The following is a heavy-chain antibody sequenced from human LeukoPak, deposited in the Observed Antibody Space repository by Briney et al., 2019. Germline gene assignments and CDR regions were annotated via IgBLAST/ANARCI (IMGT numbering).Heavy chain of an antibody. J-gene: IGHJ6*03. V-gene: IGHV4-4*07. Sequence: PSETLSLTCTVSGGSISSYYWSWIRQPAGKGLEWIGRIYTSGSTNYNPSLKSRVTMSVGTSKNQFSLKLSSVTAADTAVYYCARDILWFGEYYMDVWGKGTTVTISS. CDR2: IYTSGST. CDR1: GGSISSYY. D-gene: IGHD3-10*01. CDR3: ARDILWFGEYYMDV.